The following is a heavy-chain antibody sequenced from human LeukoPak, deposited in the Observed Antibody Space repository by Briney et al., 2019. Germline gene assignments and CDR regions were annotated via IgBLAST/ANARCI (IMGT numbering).Heavy chain of an antibody. D-gene: IGHD6-19*01. CDR2: IYYSGST. CDR1: GFTFSDYY. CDR3: ARDTRVGIAVAGTYRWFDP. Sequence: ESLRLSCAASGFTFSDYYMSWIRQPPGKGLEWIGYIYYSGSTNYNPSLKSRVTISVDTSKNQFSLKLSSVTAADTAVYYCARDTRVGIAVAGTYRWFDPWGQGTLVTVSS. J-gene: IGHJ5*02. V-gene: IGHV4-59*01.